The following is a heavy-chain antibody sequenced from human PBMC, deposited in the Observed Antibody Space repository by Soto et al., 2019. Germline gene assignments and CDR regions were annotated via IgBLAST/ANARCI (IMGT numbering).Heavy chain of an antibody. D-gene: IGHD3-10*01. J-gene: IGHJ4*02. CDR2: IYYSGST. CDR3: ARLSGMVALFDC. Sequence: PSETLSLTCTVSNISITTDLDYWGWVRQPPGKGLEWIGSIYYSGSTSYNPSLKSRVTISVDTSKNQFSLRLSSVTAADTAMYYCARLSGMVALFDCWGQGTLVTVSS. CDR1: NISITTDLDY. V-gene: IGHV4-39*01.